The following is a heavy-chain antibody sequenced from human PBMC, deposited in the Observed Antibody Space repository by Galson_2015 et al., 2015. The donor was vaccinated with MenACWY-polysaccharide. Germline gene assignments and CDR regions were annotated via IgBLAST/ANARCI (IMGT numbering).Heavy chain of an antibody. V-gene: IGHV6-1*01. CDR3: ARALPTTRGKRFDY. J-gene: IGHJ4*02. D-gene: IGHD3-16*01. CDR2: TYYKSKWYN. Sequence: CAISGDSVSSNSVAWNWIRQSPSRGFEWLGRTYYKSKWYNDYAESVKSRITINPDTSKNQFSLQLNSVTPEDTAVYYCARALPTTRGKRFDYWGQGTLVTVSS. CDR1: GDSVSSNSVA.